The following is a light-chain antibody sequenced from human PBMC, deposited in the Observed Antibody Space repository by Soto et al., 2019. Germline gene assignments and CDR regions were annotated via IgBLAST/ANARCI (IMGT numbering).Light chain of an antibody. V-gene: IGKV1-39*01. CDR2: AAS. Sequence: DIQMTQSPSSLSASVGDRVTITCRASQTISSYLNWYQQKPGKAPKLLIYAASSLPSGVPSRFSGSGSGTDFTLTISSLQPEDFATYYCQQSHSIPYTCGQETKMEIK. CDR3: QQSHSIPYT. CDR1: QTISSY. J-gene: IGKJ2*01.